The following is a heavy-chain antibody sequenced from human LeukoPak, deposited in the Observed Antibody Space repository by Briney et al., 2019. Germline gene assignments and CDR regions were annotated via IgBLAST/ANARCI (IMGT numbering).Heavy chain of an antibody. J-gene: IGHJ6*02. D-gene: IGHD6-19*01. CDR1: GFTFSSYG. CDR2: IWYDGSNK. V-gene: IGHV3-33*06. Sequence: GGSLRLSCAASGFTFSSYGMHWVRQAPGKGLEWVAVIWYDGSNKYYADSVKGRLTISRDNSKNTLYLQMNSLRAEDTAVYYCAKGVADLYYYGMDVWGQGTTVTVSS. CDR3: AKGVADLYYYGMDV.